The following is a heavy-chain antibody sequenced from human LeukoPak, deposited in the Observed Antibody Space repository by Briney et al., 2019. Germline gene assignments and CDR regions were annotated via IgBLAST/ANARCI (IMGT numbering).Heavy chain of an antibody. J-gene: IGHJ4*02. CDR1: GVSISTYY. CDR2: IYYSGSD. Sequence: KPSETLSLTCTVSGVSISTYYWSWLGQPPGKALVWIGYIYYSGSDNYHPSHKSRVTITVDTSKNQFSLKLSSVIAADTAVYYCARSYGSGNYFDYWGQGTLVTVSS. V-gene: IGHV4-59*01. D-gene: IGHD3-10*01. CDR3: ARSYGSGNYFDY.